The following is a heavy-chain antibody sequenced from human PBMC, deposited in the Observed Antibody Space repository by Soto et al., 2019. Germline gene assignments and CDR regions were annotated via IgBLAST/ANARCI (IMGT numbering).Heavy chain of an antibody. D-gene: IGHD6-6*01. V-gene: IGHV5-51*01. CDR1: GYSFASYW. CDR2: IYPSDSNT. CDR3: ARPYSSTYAFDI. Sequence: GESLKISCKGSGYSFASYWIVWVRQMPGKGLEWLGIIYPSDSNTKYNPALQGQVTISADKSISTAYLQWSSLKASDTAMYYCARPYSSTYAFDIWGQGTMVTVSS. J-gene: IGHJ3*02.